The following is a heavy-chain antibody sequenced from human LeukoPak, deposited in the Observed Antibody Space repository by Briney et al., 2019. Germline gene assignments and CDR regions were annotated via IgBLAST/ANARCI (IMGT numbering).Heavy chain of an antibody. J-gene: IGHJ4*02. CDR1: GFTFSRYW. CDR2: IKEDGSAK. Sequence: VGSLRLSCTASGFTFSRYWMTWVRQATGKGLEWVANIKEDGSAKYYVDSMKGRFTISRDNAKNSLYLQINSLRAEDTAVYYCARDSPGYGGYSYWGQGTLVTVSS. CDR3: ARDSPGYGGYSY. D-gene: IGHD5-12*01. V-gene: IGHV3-7*04.